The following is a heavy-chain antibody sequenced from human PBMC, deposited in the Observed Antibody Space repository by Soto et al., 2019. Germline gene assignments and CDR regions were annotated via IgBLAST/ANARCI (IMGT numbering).Heavy chain of an antibody. Sequence: SETLSLTCTVSGGSIISGGYYWIWMRQHPGQGLEWIGYIYYSESTYYNPSLKSRLSMSLDTSKNQFSLKLSSVTAADTAVYYCARGRNFWSGKFDGYFEYWGQGTLVTVSS. CDR2: IYYSEST. CDR1: GGSIISGGYY. J-gene: IGHJ4*02. V-gene: IGHV4-31*03. CDR3: ARGRNFWSGKFDGYFEY. D-gene: IGHD3-3*01.